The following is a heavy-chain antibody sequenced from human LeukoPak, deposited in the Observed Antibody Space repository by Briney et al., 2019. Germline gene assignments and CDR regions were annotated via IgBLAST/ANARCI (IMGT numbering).Heavy chain of an antibody. CDR3: AKDMPGIVVVVAATLGLDY. CDR1: GFTFDDYA. CDR2: IGGDGGST. D-gene: IGHD2-15*01. Sequence: PGGSLRLSCADSGFTFDDYAMQWVRQPPGEWLEWFSFIGGDGGSTYYADYVKGRFTISRDNSKSYLYLQMNSLRTEDTALYYCAKDMPGIVVVVAATLGLDYWGQGTLVTVSS. V-gene: IGHV3-43*02. J-gene: IGHJ4*02.